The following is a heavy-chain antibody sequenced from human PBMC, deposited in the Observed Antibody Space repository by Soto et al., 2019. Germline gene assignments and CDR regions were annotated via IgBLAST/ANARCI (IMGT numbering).Heavy chain of an antibody. CDR1: GFTFSSYW. J-gene: IGHJ5*02. D-gene: IGHD3-3*01. CDR2: INSDGSST. V-gene: IGHV3-74*01. CDR3: TIIGVVRGGDWFDP. Sequence: EVQLVESGGGLVQPGGSLRLSCAASGFTFSSYWMHWVRQAPGKGLVWVSRINSDGSSTSYADSVKGRFTISRDNAKNTLYLQMNSLRAEDTAVYYCTIIGVVRGGDWFDPWGQGTLVTVSS.